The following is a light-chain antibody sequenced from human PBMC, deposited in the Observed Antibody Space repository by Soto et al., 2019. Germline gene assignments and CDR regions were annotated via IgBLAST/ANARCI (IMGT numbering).Light chain of an antibody. Sequence: EIVLTQSPATLSLSRGERATLSCRASQSVSSYLAWYQHKPGQAPRLLIYDASNRATDIPARFSGSGSGTDFTLTISSLESEDFAVYYCQHRGKWPRTFGQGTKLEIK. CDR1: QSVSSY. CDR2: DAS. CDR3: QHRGKWPRT. V-gene: IGKV3-11*01. J-gene: IGKJ2*01.